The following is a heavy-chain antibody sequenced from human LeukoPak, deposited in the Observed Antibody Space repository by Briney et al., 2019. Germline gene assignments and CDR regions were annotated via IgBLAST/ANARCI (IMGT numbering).Heavy chain of an antibody. CDR3: ARDKIEGPTKLDS. V-gene: IGHV3-7*01. D-gene: IGHD1-1*01. CDR2: IKQDESEK. CDR1: GFTFSSYW. J-gene: IGHJ4*02. Sequence: PGGSLRLSCAASGFTFSSYWMSWVRQAPGKGLEWVANIKQDESEKYYVDSVKGRFTISRDNAKNSLYLQMNSLRAEDTAVYYCARDKIEGPTKLDSWGQGTLVTVSP.